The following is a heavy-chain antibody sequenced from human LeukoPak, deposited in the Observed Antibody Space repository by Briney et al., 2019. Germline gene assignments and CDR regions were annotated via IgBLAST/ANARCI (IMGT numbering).Heavy chain of an antibody. CDR1: GFTFSSYG. V-gene: IGHV3-33*01. CDR2: IWYDGSNK. Sequence: PGGSLRLSCAASGFTFSSYGMHWVRQAPGKGLEWVAVIWYDGSNKYYADSVKGRFTISRDNSKNTLYLQMNSLRAEDTAVYHCAREITTHASFDYWGQGTLVTVSS. D-gene: IGHD3-3*01. CDR3: AREITTHASFDY. J-gene: IGHJ4*02.